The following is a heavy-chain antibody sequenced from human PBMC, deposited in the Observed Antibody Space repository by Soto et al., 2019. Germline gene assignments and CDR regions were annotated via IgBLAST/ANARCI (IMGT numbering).Heavy chain of an antibody. CDR3: AKDGETYYYGSGSLEGGWFDP. Sequence: EVQLLESGGGLVQPGGSLRLSCAASGFTFSSYAMSWVRQAPGKGLECVSAISGSGCSTYYADSGKGRFTISRDNSKNTLYLQMNSLRAEDTAVYYCAKDGETYYYGSGSLEGGWFDPWGQGTLVTVSS. D-gene: IGHD3-10*01. V-gene: IGHV3-23*01. CDR2: ISGSGCST. CDR1: GFTFSSYA. J-gene: IGHJ5*02.